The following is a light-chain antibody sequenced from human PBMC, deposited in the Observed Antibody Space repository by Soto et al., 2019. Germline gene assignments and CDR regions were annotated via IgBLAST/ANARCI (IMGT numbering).Light chain of an antibody. J-gene: IGKJ1*01. Sequence: EIVMTQSPATLSVSPGERATLSCRASQTIGRNLAWYQQKPGQSPRLLVYGASTRATGITARFSGSGSGTDFTLSISSLQSHDFATYYCQHYYNWPRTFGQGTRVEIK. CDR2: GAS. V-gene: IGKV3-15*01. CDR3: QHYYNWPRT. CDR1: QTIGRN.